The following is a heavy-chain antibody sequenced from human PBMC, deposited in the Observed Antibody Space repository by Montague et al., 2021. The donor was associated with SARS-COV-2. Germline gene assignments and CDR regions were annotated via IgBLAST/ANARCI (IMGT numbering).Heavy chain of an antibody. V-gene: IGHV3-11*01. CDR1: GFMFSDYY. Sequence: SLRLSCAASGFMFSDYYVRWVRQAPGRGLVWLSYISSSGDTIYYADSVRGRFTISRDNAKKSLFLQMDSLRDEDTAVYYCAGDLSDWPDYHYGLDFWGQGTTVTVSS. J-gene: IGHJ6*02. CDR2: ISSSGDTI. CDR3: AGDLSDWPDYHYGLDF. D-gene: IGHD6-19*01.